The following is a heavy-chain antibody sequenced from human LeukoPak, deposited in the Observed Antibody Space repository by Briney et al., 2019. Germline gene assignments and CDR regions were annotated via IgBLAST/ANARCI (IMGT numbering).Heavy chain of an antibody. CDR3: ARARGYSSGWYLAP. V-gene: IGHV4-34*01. Sequence: SETLSLTCAVYGGSFSGYYWSWIRQPPGKGLEWIGEIDHSGSTNYNPSLKSRVTISVDTSKNQFSLKLSSVTAADTAVYYCARARGYSSGWYLAPWGQGTLVTVSS. CDR1: GGSFSGYY. CDR2: IDHSGST. J-gene: IGHJ5*02. D-gene: IGHD6-19*01.